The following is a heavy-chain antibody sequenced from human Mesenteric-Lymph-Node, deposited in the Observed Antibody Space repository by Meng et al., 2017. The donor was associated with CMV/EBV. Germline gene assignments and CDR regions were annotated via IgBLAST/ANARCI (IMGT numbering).Heavy chain of an antibody. CDR2: IYYSGST. CDR1: GGSISSISSY. CDR3: ARREAQLWLGYFDY. Sequence: SGGSISSISSYWGWIRQPPGKGLEWIGGIYYSGSTYYNPSLKSRVTISVDTSKNQFSLNLRSVTAADTAVYYCARREAQLWLGYFDYWGQGTLVTVSS. J-gene: IGHJ4*02. V-gene: IGHV4-39*01. D-gene: IGHD5-18*01.